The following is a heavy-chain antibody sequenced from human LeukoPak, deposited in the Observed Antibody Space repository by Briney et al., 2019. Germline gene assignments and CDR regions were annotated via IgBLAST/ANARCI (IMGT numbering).Heavy chain of an antibody. J-gene: IGHJ4*02. CDR3: ARHVGSLTLDY. V-gene: IGHV4-34*01. CDR2: INHSGST. Sequence: SETLSLTCAVYGGSFSGYYWSWIRQPPGKGLEWIGEINHSGSTNYDPSLKSRVTISVDTSKNQFSLKLSSVTAADTAVYYCARHVGSLTLDYWGQGTLVTVSS. D-gene: IGHD1-26*01. CDR1: GGSFSGYY.